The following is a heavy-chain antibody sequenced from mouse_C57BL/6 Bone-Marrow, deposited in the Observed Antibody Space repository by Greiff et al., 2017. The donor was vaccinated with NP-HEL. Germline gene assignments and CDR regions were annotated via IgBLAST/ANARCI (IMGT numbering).Heavy chain of an antibody. CDR2: IYPGDGDT. Sequence: QVQLKQSGPELVKPGASVKISCKASGYAFSSSWMNWVKQRPGKGLEWIGRIYPGDGDTNYNGKFKGKATLTADKSSSTAYMQLSSLTSEDSAVYFCASLLLRRFAYWGQGTLVTVSA. D-gene: IGHD2-4*01. CDR3: ASLLLRRFAY. CDR1: GYAFSSSW. J-gene: IGHJ3*01. V-gene: IGHV1-82*01.